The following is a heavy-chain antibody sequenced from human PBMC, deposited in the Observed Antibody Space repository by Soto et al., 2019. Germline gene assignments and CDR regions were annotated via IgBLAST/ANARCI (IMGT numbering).Heavy chain of an antibody. CDR3: AKRDGGYSYDSSEKDDLDV. V-gene: IGHV4-39*01. Sequence: SETLSLTCTVSGGSITSSGYYWGWIRQPPGKGLEWIGNIYYSGSTYYNPSLKSRVTISVDTSKNQFSLKLSSVTAADTAVYYCAKRDGGYSYDSSEKDDLDVWGQGTTVTVSS. CDR2: IYYSGST. CDR1: GGSITSSGYY. D-gene: IGHD3-22*01. J-gene: IGHJ6*02.